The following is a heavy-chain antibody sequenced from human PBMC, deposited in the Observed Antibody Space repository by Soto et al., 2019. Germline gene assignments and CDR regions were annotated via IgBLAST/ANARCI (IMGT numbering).Heavy chain of an antibody. J-gene: IGHJ5*01. CDR2: IGDSEGETT. CDR3: AKGYCGGGRGYDLDNWFDS. V-gene: IGHV3-23*01. D-gene: IGHD2-15*01. Sequence: EVQLLESGGGLVQPGGSLRLSGAASGFTFSTYAMTWVRQAPGKGPEWVSRIGDSEGETTHYADSVKGRFTISRDNAKNTLYLQMNSLRVEDTAIYYCAKGYCGGGRGYDLDNWFDSWGQGTRVTVYS. CDR1: GFTFSTYA.